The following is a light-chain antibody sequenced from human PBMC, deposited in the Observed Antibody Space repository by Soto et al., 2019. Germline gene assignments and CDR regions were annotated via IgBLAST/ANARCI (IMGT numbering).Light chain of an antibody. CDR1: QDISNN. V-gene: IGKV1-33*01. J-gene: IGKJ2*01. Sequence: DIQMTQSPSSLSASVGDRVTITYQASQDISNNLHWYQVKPGKARKLLIYDASNWETGVPSRFSGSGSGTDFTLTINRREPEDVATYYCQKYDDPPRTFGQGTKLQV. CDR2: DAS. CDR3: QKYDDPPRT.